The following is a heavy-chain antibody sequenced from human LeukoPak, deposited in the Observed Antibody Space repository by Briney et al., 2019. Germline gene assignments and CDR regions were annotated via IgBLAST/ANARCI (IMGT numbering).Heavy chain of an antibody. CDR2: MRFDRTSE. CDR3: ARTPYSGASLQYYHLHA. D-gene: IGHD6-19*01. V-gene: IGHV3-30*02. Sequence: PRESLRLSCAASGFFPSTYGIRWGRHTPHGGPEWRTYMRFDRTSEFYATSVKGRFSISRDNTANTAYLHMSSLRPEDTALYYCARTPYSGASLQYYHLHASGKGNTAPVSA. J-gene: IGHJ6*04. CDR1: GFFPSTYG.